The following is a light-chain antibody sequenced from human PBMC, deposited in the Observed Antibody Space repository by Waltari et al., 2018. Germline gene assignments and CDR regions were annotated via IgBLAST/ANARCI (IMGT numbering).Light chain of an antibody. Sequence: DILMTQSPLSLPVSPVEPSSISCRSSQSLLHSTGYTFLDWYLQKPGQSPQLLIYLVSNRASGIPDRFSGSGSGTDFTLKISRVEAEDVGVYYCMQARQTPWTFGQGTKVEIK. CDR3: MQARQTPWT. V-gene: IGKV2-28*01. CDR2: LVS. CDR1: QSLLHSTGYTF. J-gene: IGKJ1*01.